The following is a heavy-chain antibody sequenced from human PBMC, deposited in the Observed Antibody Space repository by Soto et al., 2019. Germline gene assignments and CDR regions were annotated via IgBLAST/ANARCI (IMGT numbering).Heavy chain of an antibody. CDR1: GYTFTGYY. D-gene: IGHD5-12*01. J-gene: IGHJ4*02. V-gene: IGHV1-2*02. CDR2: INPNSGAT. Sequence: ASVKVSCKASGYTFTGYYIHWVRQAPGQGLEWMGWINPNSGATNQAQKFQGRVTMARDTSISTAYMELSRLTSDDTAVYYCARDAVSTIGHFDYWGQGTLVPVSS. CDR3: ARDAVSTIGHFDY.